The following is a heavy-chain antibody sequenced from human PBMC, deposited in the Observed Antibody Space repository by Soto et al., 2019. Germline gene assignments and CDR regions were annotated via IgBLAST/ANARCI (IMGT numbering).Heavy chain of an antibody. V-gene: IGHV3-23*01. CDR2: ISDSGVTT. CDR1: GFTFRDYA. J-gene: IGHJ5*01. Sequence: GGSLRLSCAASGFTFRDYAMSWVRQAPGKGLQWVSGISDSGVTTYYADSVKGRFAISRYNSKNTLYLQIKSLRAEDTAIYYCAKDLRYYGSGPSGWFDSWGQGTQVTVSS. CDR3: AKDLRYYGSGPSGWFDS. D-gene: IGHD3-10*01.